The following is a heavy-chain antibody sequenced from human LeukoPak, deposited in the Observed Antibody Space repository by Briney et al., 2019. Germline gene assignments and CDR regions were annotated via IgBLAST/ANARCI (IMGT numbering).Heavy chain of an antibody. V-gene: IGHV3-30*18. J-gene: IGHJ4*02. CDR1: GFTCSTYG. CDR2: ISYDGSNK. CDR3: AKDRGYITYYFDY. D-gene: IGHD3-10*01. Sequence: GGSLRLSCVASGFTCSTYGMHWVRQAPGKGLEWVSVISYDGSNKYYPDSVKGRFTIPRDNSKNTLYLQMNSLRAEDSAVYYCAKDRGYITYYFDYWGQGTLVTVSS.